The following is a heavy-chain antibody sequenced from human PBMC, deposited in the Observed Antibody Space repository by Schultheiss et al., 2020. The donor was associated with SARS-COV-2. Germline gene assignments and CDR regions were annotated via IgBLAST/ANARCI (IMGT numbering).Heavy chain of an antibody. Sequence: GGSLRLSCAASGFTFSSYWMSWVRQAPGKGLEWVSYISSSSSYIYYADSVKGRFTISRDNAKNSLYLQMNSLRAEDTAVYYCARIGITMVRGVIFIDYWGQGSLVTVSS. CDR3: ARIGITMVRGVIFIDY. CDR2: ISSSSSYI. V-gene: IGHV3-21*05. J-gene: IGHJ4*02. CDR1: GFTFSSYW. D-gene: IGHD3-10*01.